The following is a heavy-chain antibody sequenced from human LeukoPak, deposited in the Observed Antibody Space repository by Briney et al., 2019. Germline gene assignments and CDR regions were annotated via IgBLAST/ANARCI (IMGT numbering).Heavy chain of an antibody. CDR3: ARDRAITIFGVVMGSGFDY. Sequence: SQTLSLTCAISGDSFSSNSAAWNWIRQSPSRGLEWLGRTYYRSKWYNDYAVSVKSRITINPDTSKNQFSLQLNSVTPEDTAVYYCARDRAITIFGVVMGSGFDYWGQGTLVTVSS. CDR2: TYYRSKWYN. V-gene: IGHV6-1*01. J-gene: IGHJ4*02. CDR1: GDSFSSNSAA. D-gene: IGHD3-3*01.